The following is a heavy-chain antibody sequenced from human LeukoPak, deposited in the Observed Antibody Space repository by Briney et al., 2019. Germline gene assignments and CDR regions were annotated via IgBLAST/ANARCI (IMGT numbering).Heavy chain of an antibody. V-gene: IGHV4-59*01. CDR1: GGSISSYY. CDR3: ARGRQQLAY. J-gene: IGHJ4*02. CDR2: IYYSGST. D-gene: IGHD6-13*01. Sequence: SETLSLTCTVSGGSISSYYWSWIRQPPGKGLEWIGYIYYSGSTNYNPSLKSRVTISVDTSKNQFSLKLSPVTVADTAVYYCARGRQQLAYWGQGTLVTVSS.